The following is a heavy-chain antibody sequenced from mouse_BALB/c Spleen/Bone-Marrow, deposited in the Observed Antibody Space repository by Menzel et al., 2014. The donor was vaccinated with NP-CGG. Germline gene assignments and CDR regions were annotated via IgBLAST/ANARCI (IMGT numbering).Heavy chain of an antibody. CDR2: INPSTGYA. CDR3: ARDY. V-gene: IGHV1-7*01. J-gene: IGHJ2*01. CDR1: GYTFTDTW. Sequence: VQLQQSGPELAKPGASVKKSCKASGYTFTDTWIHWIKQKPGQGLEWIGYINPSTGYAEYNQNFKDKDTLTVDKSSSTAYMQLSSLTSEDSAVYYCARDYWGQGTTLTVSS.